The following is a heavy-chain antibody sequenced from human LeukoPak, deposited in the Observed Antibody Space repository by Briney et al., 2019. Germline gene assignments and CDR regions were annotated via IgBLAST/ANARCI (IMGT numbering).Heavy chain of an antibody. CDR2: ISGSGGST. V-gene: IGHV3-23*01. J-gene: IGHJ6*03. D-gene: IGHD5-24*01. CDR3: AKDEDGFNYGASYSYYCMDV. Sequence: GGSLRLSCAASGFTFSSYSMNWVRQAPGKGLEWVSVISGSGGSTHYADSVRGRFTISRDNSRNTLYLQMNSLRAEDTAVYYCAKDEDGFNYGASYSYYCMDVWGKGTTVTVSS. CDR1: GFTFSSYS.